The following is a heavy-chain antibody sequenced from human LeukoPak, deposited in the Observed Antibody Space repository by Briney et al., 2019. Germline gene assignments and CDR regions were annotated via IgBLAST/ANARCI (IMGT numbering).Heavy chain of an antibody. Sequence: GGSLRLSCATSGFTFSDYAMSSVRQAPGKGLECGSGFSGGSGTTTYYADSVKGGFTISRDYAKNTLHLQMNSLRAEATVLYYCIKGRGKAVNWFDPWGQGTRVTVSS. J-gene: IGHJ5*02. CDR3: IKGRGKAVNWFDP. CDR2: FSGGSGTTT. CDR1: GFTFSDYA. V-gene: IGHV3-23*01. D-gene: IGHD3-10*01.